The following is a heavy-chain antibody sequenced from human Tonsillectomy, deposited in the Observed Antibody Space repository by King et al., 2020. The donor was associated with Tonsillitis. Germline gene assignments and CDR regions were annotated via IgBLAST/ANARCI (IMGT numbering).Heavy chain of an antibody. D-gene: IGHD1-26*01. V-gene: IGHV4-59*01. CDR2: IYYSGST. CDR3: ASVGFYYYYGMDV. Sequence: QLQESGPGLVKPSETLSLTCTVSGGSISSYYWSWIRQPPGKGLEWIGYIYYSGSTNYNPSLKSRVTISVDTSKNQFSLKLSSVTSADTAVYYCASVGFYYYYGMDVWGQGTTVTVSS. CDR1: GGSISSYY. J-gene: IGHJ6*02.